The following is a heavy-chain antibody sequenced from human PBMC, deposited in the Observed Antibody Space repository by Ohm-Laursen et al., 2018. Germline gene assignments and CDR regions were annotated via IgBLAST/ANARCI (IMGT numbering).Heavy chain of an antibody. CDR1: GFSISSGSF. CDR3: AGGRWFDP. J-gene: IGHJ5*02. CDR2: IYYTGST. V-gene: IGHV4-61*01. Sequence: SQTLSLTSAVSGFSISSGSFWGWIRQPPGKGLAWIGYIYYTGSTNYNPSLKSRVTILVDTSKNQFSLNLSTVTGADTAVYYCAGGRWFDPWGRGTLVTVSS.